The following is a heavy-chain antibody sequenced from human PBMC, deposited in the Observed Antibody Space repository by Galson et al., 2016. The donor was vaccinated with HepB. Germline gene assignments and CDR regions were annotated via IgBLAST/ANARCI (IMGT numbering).Heavy chain of an antibody. Sequence: SLRLSCAASGFTFSKYTMHWVRQAPGKGLEWVALIPYDGRNIYYADSVRGQFFISRDNSKNTLYLQMNSLRPEDTAVYYCARDREQQPPDYIFYYYGMDVWGQGTLVTVSS. CDR1: GFTFSKYT. V-gene: IGHV3-30*04. CDR3: ARDREQQPPDYIFYYYGMDV. D-gene: IGHD6-13*01. J-gene: IGHJ6*02. CDR2: IPYDGRNI.